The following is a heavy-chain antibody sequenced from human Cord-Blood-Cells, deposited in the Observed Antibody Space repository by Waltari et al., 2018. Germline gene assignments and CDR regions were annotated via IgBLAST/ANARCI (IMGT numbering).Heavy chain of an antibody. Sequence: EVQLVESGGGLVQPGRSLRLSCTASGFTFGDYAMSWVRQAPGKGLEWVGFIRSKAYGGTTEYAASVKGRFTISRDDSKSIAYLQMNSLKTEDTAVYYCTRVPTGSSWYFDYWGQGTLVTVSS. CDR2: IRSKAYGGTT. V-gene: IGHV3-49*04. CDR3: TRVPTGSSWYFDY. CDR1: GFTFGDYA. D-gene: IGHD6-13*01. J-gene: IGHJ4*02.